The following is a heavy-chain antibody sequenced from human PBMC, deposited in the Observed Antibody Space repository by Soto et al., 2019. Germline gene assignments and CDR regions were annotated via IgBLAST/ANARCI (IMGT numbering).Heavy chain of an antibody. J-gene: IGHJ4*02. CDR2: IVWDGSNT. D-gene: IGHD2-21*02. CDR1: GFTFDDYT. Sequence: EVQLVESGGVVVQPGGSLRLSCAASGFTFDDYTMHWVRQSPGKGLEWVSLIVWDGSNTHYADSVKRRFTMSRDNRKNSLDLQMDRLRTADTAWYYCAKDMDCGGNSGHFDYWVQGTLVAFSS. V-gene: IGHV3-43*01. CDR3: AKDMDCGGNSGHFDY.